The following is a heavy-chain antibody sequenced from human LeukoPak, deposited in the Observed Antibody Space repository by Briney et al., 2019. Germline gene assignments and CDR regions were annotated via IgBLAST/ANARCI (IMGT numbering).Heavy chain of an antibody. V-gene: IGHV3-30*02. CDR3: ASGGYDILTASGH. J-gene: IGHJ4*02. D-gene: IGHD3-9*01. Sequence: GGSLRLSCAASGFTFSNYGMHWVRQAPGKGLEWVAFIRFDGSTKYYGDSVKGRFTISRDNSKNTLYLQMNSLRAEDTAVYYCASGGYDILTASGHWGQGTLVTVSS. CDR1: GFTFSNYG. CDR2: IRFDGSTK.